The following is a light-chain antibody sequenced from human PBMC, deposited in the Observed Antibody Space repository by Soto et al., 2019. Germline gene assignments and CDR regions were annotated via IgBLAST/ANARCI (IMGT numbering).Light chain of an antibody. CDR3: QTWGSGIWV. CDR2: LSGDGSH. Sequence: QTVVTQSPSASASLGASVKLTCTLSSGHSTYDVAWHQQQPQKGPRFLMKLSGDGSHTKGDGIPDRFSGSSSGAERYLIISSLQSEDEADYFCQTWGSGIWVFGGGTKVTVL. V-gene: IGLV4-69*01. J-gene: IGLJ3*02. CDR1: SGHSTYD.